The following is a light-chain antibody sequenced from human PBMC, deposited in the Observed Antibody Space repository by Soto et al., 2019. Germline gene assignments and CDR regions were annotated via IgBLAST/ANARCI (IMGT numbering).Light chain of an antibody. Sequence: QSVLTQPPSASGSPGQSVTISCTGTSSDVGGYNYVSWYQQHPGKAPKLMIYEVSKRPSGVPDRFSGSKSGDTASLTVSGLQAEDEADYYCSSYAGSNNRVYVFGTGTKLTVL. J-gene: IGLJ1*01. CDR3: SSYAGSNNRVYV. CDR2: EVS. CDR1: SSDVGGYNY. V-gene: IGLV2-8*01.